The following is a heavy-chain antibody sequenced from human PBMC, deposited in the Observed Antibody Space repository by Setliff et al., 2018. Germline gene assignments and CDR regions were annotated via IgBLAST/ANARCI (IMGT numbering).Heavy chain of an antibody. V-gene: IGHV4-59*11. CDR2: IYYSGST. CDR1: GGSISSHY. CDR3: ARVSTWFDP. Sequence: SETLSLTCTVSGGSISSHYWSWIRQPPGKGLEWIGSIYYSGSTNYNPSLKSRVTISVDTSKNQFSLKLSSVTAADTSVYYCARVSTWFDPWGQGTLVTVSS. D-gene: IGHD4-17*01. J-gene: IGHJ5*02.